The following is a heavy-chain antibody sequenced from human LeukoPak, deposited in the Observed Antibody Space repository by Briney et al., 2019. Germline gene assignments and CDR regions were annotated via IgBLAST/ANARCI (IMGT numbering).Heavy chain of an antibody. V-gene: IGHV3-23*01. J-gene: IGHJ4*02. CDR1: GFSFSSHA. D-gene: IGHD6-19*01. CDR2: MSGYGGST. CDR3: ARGATAVAPDY. Sequence: GESLRLSCLGTGFSFSSHAMGWVCQAPGKGLEWVSGMSGYGGSTYYADSVKGRFTISRDDSKNTLYLQMNSLRVEDTAVYYCARGATAVAPDYWGQGTLVTVSS.